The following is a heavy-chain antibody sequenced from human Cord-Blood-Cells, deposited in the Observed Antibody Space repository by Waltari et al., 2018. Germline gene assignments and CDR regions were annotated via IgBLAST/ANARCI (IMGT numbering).Heavy chain of an antibody. CDR1: GGSFSGYY. D-gene: IGHD3-3*01. Sequence: QVQLQQWGAGLLKLSETLSLTCAVYGGSFSGYYWSWIRQPPGKGLEWIGEINHSGSTNYNPSLKSRVTISVDTSKNQFSLKLSSVTAADTAVYYCAGNYDFWSGYYYWGQGTLVTVSS. J-gene: IGHJ4*02. V-gene: IGHV4-34*01. CDR2: INHSGST. CDR3: AGNYDFWSGYYY.